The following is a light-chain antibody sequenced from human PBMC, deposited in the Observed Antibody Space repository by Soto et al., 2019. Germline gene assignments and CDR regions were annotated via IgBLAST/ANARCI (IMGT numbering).Light chain of an antibody. CDR3: LQDYNYPLT. CDR1: QDISNY. Sequence: IQMTQSPSSLSASVGDRVTITCQASQDISNYLHWYQQKPGKAPKLLIYAASSLQSGVPSRFSGSGSGTDFTLTISSLQPEDFATYYCLQDYNYPLTFGQGTKVEIK. CDR2: AAS. V-gene: IGKV1-6*01. J-gene: IGKJ1*01.